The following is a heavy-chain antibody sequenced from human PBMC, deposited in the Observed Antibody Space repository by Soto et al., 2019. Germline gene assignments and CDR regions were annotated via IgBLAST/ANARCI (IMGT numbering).Heavy chain of an antibody. CDR2: IYWDDDK. J-gene: IGHJ5*02. V-gene: IGHV2-5*02. CDR3: AHAPGIAVTTNWFDP. Sequence: QITLKESGPTLVKPTQTLTLTCTFSGFSLSTSEVGVGWIRQPPGKALQWLALIYWDDDKRYSPSLKSRLTIXXDXSXXQVVLTLTNMDPVDTAPYYCAHAPGIAVTTNWFDPWGQGILVTVSS. CDR1: GFSLSTSEVG. D-gene: IGHD6-19*01.